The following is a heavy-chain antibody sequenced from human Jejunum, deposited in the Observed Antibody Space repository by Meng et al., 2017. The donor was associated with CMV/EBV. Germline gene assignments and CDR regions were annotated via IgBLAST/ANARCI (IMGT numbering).Heavy chain of an antibody. D-gene: IGHD1-26*01. CDR3: AKAVGAPTFDY. CDR2: ISGSGGST. CDR1: GFTFSSYA. V-gene: IGHV3-23*01. J-gene: IGHJ4*02. Sequence: GQRLEAGGGLVQPGGSLRLSCAASGFTFSSYAMSWVRQAPGKGLEWVSAISGSGGSTYYADSVKGRFTISRDNSKNTLYLQMNSLRAEDTAVYYCAKAVGAPTFDYWGQGTLVTVSS.